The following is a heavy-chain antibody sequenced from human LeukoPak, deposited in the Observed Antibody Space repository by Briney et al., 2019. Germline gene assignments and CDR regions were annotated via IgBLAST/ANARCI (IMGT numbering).Heavy chain of an antibody. CDR2: ISSSSSYT. J-gene: IGHJ5*02. CDR3: AREGMTGTTGSWFDP. CDR1: GFTFSDYY. V-gene: IGHV3-11*06. D-gene: IGHD1-20*01. Sequence: GGSLRLSCAASGFTFSDYYMSWIRQAPGKGLEWVSYISSSSSYTNYADSVKGRFAISRDNAKNSLYLQMNSLRAEDTAVYYCAREGMTGTTGSWFDPWGQGTLVTVSS.